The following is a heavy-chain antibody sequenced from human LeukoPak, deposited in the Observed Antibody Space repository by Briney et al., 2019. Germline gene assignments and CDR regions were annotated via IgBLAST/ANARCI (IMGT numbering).Heavy chain of an antibody. CDR2: ITSTGSYT. V-gene: IGHV3-21*01. CDR3: ARDPYSGSYGDSYYYYMDV. J-gene: IGHJ6*03. Sequence: NPGGPLRLSCAASGFTFSSYNMNWVRQALGRGLEWVSSITSTGSYTFYADSVKGRFTISRDNAKNSLYLQMNSLRAEDTAIYYCARDPYSGSYGDSYYYYMDVWGKGTTVTISS. CDR1: GFTFSSYN. D-gene: IGHD1-26*01.